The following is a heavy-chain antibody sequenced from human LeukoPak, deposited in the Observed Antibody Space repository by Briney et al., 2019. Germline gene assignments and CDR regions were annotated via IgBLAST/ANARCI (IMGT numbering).Heavy chain of an antibody. CDR2: IYYSGST. Sequence: PSETLSLTCTVSGGSISSYYWSWIRQPPGKGLEWIGYIYYSGSTNYNPSLKSRVTISVDTSKNQFSLKLSSVTAADTAVYYCARGTVTLPFDYWGQGTLVTVSS. V-gene: IGHV4-59*01. CDR3: ARGTVTLPFDY. D-gene: IGHD4-11*01. J-gene: IGHJ4*02. CDR1: GGSISSYY.